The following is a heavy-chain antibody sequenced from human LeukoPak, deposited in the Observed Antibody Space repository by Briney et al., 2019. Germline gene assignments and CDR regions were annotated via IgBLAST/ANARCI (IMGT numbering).Heavy chain of an antibody. CDR1: GFTFSDSR. CDR2: MNQNGDQT. CDR3: ARDVRY. J-gene: IGHJ4*02. Sequence: PGGSLRLSCAGSGFTFSDSRMNWVRQAPGKGLEWVATMNQNGDQTNYADSVRGRFTISRDNAKNSLYLQMNSLRAEDTAVYYCARDVRYWGQGTLVTVSS. V-gene: IGHV3-7*04.